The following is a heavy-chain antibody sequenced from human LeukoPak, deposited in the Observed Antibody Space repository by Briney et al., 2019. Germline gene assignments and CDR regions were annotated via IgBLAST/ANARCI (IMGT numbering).Heavy chain of an antibody. CDR2: IYYSGST. D-gene: IGHD6-19*01. CDR3: AGGWYDVGWFDP. J-gene: IGHJ5*02. Sequence: SETLSLTCTVSGGSISSSSYYWGWIRQPPGKGLEWIGSIYYSGSTYYNPSLKSRVTISVDTSKNQFSLKLSSVTAADTAVYYCAGGWYDVGWFDPWGQGTLVTVSS. CDR1: GGSISSSSYY. V-gene: IGHV4-39*01.